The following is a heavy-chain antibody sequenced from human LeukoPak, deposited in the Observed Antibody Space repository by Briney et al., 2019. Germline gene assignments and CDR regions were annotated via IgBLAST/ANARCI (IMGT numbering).Heavy chain of an antibody. D-gene: IGHD1-26*01. V-gene: IGHV1-2*02. Sequence: ASVKVSCKTSGYTFTGYYMHWVRQAPGQGLEWMGWINPNSGGTNYAQKFQGRVTMTRDTSISTAYMELSRLRSDDTAVYYCARDSIVGAREFDYWGRGTLVTVSS. CDR3: ARDSIVGAREFDY. CDR1: GYTFTGYY. CDR2: INPNSGGT. J-gene: IGHJ4*02.